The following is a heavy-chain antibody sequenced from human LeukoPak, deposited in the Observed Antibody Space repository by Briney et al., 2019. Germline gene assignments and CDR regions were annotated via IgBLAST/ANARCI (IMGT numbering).Heavy chain of an antibody. J-gene: IGHJ5*02. V-gene: IGHV4-39*07. CDR3: ARGKNYYGSGSYYNAKPRPLNWFDP. CDR1: GGSVNSISYY. CDR2: INHSGST. D-gene: IGHD3-10*01. Sequence: SETLSLTCTVSGGSVNSISYYWGWIRQPPGKGLEWIGEINHSGSTNYNPSLKSRVTISVDTSKNQFSLKLSSVTAADTAVYYCARGKNYYGSGSYYNAKPRPLNWFDPWGQGTLVTVSS.